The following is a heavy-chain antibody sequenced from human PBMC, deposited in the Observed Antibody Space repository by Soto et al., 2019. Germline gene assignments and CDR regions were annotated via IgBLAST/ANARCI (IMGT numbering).Heavy chain of an antibody. Sequence: QVQLVQSGAEVKKPGASVKVSCKASGYTFTSYDINWVRQATGQGLEWMGWMNPNSGNTGYAQKFQGRVTMTRNTSISTAYMELSSLRCEYTAVSYCATDAAAVHDYWGQGTLVTVSS. CDR1: GYTFTSYD. D-gene: IGHD6-13*01. CDR3: ATDAAAVHDY. V-gene: IGHV1-8*01. CDR2: MNPNSGNT. J-gene: IGHJ4*02.